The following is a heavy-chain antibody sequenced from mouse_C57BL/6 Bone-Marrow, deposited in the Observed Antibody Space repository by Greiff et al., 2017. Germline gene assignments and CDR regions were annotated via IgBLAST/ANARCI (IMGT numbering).Heavy chain of an antibody. CDR1: GFTFSDYY. V-gene: IGHV5-16*01. J-gene: IGHJ3*01. Sequence: DVHLVESEGGLVQPGSSMKLSCTASGFTFSDYYMAWVRQVPEKGLDWVANINYDGSSTYYLDSLKSRFIISRDNAKNILYLQMSSLKSEDTATYYCARETFDVGFAYWGQGTLVTVSA. CDR2: INYDGSST. CDR3: ARETFDVGFAY.